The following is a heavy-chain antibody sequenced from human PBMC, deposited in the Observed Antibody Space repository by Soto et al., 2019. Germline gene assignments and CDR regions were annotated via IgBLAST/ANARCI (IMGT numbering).Heavy chain of an antibody. Sequence: EVQLLESGGGLVQPGGSLRLSCGASGFTFSDNAMTWVRQAPGKGLEWVSSISDDGDSTYYADSVKGRFTISRDNSKTTLFLQMSSLGAEDTAVYYCAKSLSTAVTYGLDVWGQGTSVTVSS. CDR1: GFTFSDNA. CDR3: AKSLSTAVTYGLDV. D-gene: IGHD6-13*01. CDR2: ISDDGDST. V-gene: IGHV3-23*01. J-gene: IGHJ6*02.